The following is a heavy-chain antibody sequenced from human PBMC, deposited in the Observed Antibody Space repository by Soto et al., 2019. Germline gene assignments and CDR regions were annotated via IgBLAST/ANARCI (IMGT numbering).Heavy chain of an antibody. CDR3: ARPLVAPVAGPYYYGMDV. J-gene: IGHJ6*02. V-gene: IGHV3-33*01. CDR2: IWYDGNTK. D-gene: IGHD6-19*01. Sequence: GGSLRLSCTASGFTFNSYGFNWVRQAPGKGLEWVAVIWYDGNTKYYADSVKGRFTISRDNLRSTVYLQMDSLTAEDTAVYYCARPLVAPVAGPYYYGMDVWGQGTTVTVSS. CDR1: GFTFNSYG.